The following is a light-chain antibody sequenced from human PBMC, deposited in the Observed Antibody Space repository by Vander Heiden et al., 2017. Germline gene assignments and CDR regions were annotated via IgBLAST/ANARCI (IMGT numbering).Light chain of an antibody. Sequence: SYDLTQPPPVSVSPGQTARITCSGDALPKQYAYWYQQKPGQAPVLVIYKDNERPSGIPERFSGSSSGTTVTLTISGVQAEDEADYYCQSADSSGTYLYVFGTGTKVTVL. J-gene: IGLJ1*01. CDR3: QSADSSGTYLYV. V-gene: IGLV3-25*03. CDR1: ALPKQY. CDR2: KDN.